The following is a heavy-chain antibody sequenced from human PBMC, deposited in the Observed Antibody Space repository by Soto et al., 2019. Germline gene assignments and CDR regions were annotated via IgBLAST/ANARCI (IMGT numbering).Heavy chain of an antibody. D-gene: IGHD5-12*01. V-gene: IGHV1-69*13. Sequence: ASVKVSCKASGGTFSSYAISWVRQAPGQGLEWMGGIIPIFGTANYAQKFQGRVTITADESTSTAYMELSSLRSEDTAVYYCARGPPSGYSGYRPVYYYGMDVWGQGTTVTVSS. CDR2: IIPIFGTA. CDR3: ARGPPSGYSGYRPVYYYGMDV. J-gene: IGHJ6*02. CDR1: GGTFSSYA.